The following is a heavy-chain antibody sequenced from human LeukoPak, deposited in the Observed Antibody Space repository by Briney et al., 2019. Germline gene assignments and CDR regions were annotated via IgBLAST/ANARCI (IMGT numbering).Heavy chain of an antibody. J-gene: IGHJ4*02. D-gene: IGHD3-10*01. Sequence: PSETLSLTCAVYGGSFSGYYWSWIRQPPGKGLEWIGEINHSGSTNYNPSLKSRVTISVDTSKNQFSLKLSSVTAADTAVYYCARSPPVGSNPLHWGQGTLVTVSS. CDR3: ARSPPVGSNPLH. CDR1: GGSFSGYY. V-gene: IGHV4-34*01. CDR2: INHSGST.